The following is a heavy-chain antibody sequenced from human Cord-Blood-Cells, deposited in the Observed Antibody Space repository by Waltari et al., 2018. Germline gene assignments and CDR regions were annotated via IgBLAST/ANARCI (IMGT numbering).Heavy chain of an antibody. J-gene: IGHJ5*02. Sequence: QVQLQESGPGLVKPSETLSLTCTVPVGSISSYYWSWIRQPPGKGLEWIGYIYYSGSTNYNPSLKSRVTISVDTSKNQFSLKLSSVTAADTAVYYCARTSSSWYNWFDPWGQGTLVTVSS. V-gene: IGHV4-59*01. CDR2: IYYSGST. D-gene: IGHD6-13*01. CDR1: VGSISSYY. CDR3: ARTSSSWYNWFDP.